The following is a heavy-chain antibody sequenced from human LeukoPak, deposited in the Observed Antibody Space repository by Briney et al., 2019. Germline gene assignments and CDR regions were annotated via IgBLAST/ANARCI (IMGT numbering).Heavy chain of an antibody. CDR1: GFTFSTYG. J-gene: IGHJ6*03. D-gene: IGHD2-15*01. V-gene: IGHV3-23*01. CDR2: VSSTGGTT. CDR3: ARNGDRGAFCGGGTCYPYYYYYMDV. Sequence: GGSLRLSCAASGFTFSTYGMSWVRQAPGKGLEWVSAVSSTGGTTYYADSVKGRFTISRDNSKNTLFLQMNSLRAEDTAVYYCARNGDRGAFCGGGTCYPYYYYYMDVWGKGTTVIISS.